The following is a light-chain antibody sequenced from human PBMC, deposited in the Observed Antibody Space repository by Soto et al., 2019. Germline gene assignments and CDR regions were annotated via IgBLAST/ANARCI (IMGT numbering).Light chain of an antibody. Sequence: EIVLTQSPGTLSLSPGERATLSCRASQSVSSNYLAWHQQKPGQAPRLLIYGASTRATAIPDRFTGSVSGTDFTLTISRLEPEDFAVYYCQQYGSSPRTFGQGTKVEIK. V-gene: IGKV3-20*01. J-gene: IGKJ1*01. CDR1: QSVSSNY. CDR2: GAS. CDR3: QQYGSSPRT.